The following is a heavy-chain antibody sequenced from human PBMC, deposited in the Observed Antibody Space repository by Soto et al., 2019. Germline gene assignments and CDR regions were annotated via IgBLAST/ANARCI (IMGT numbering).Heavy chain of an antibody. CDR1: GFTFSSYA. V-gene: IGHV3-23*01. J-gene: IGHJ4*02. CDR2: ISGSGGST. D-gene: IGHD2-2*03. Sequence: EVQLLESGGGLVQPGRSLRLSCAASGFTFSSYAMSWVRQAPGKGLEWVSAISGSGGSTYYADSVKGRFTISRDNSKNTLYLQMNSLRAEDTAVYYCAKEGGYCSSTSCYGRVYYWGQGTLVTVSS. CDR3: AKEGGYCSSTSCYGRVYY.